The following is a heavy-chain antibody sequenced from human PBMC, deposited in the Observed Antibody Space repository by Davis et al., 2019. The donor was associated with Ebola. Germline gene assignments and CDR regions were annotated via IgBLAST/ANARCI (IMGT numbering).Heavy chain of an antibody. CDR1: GYSFTSYW. Sequence: GSLRLSCKGSGYSFTSYWIGWVRHMPRKGLEWVGLIYPGDSNTRYSPSFQGQVTISADKSISTAYLQWSSLKASDTAMYYCARLRVLRFLEWLLPGDYWGQGTLVTVSS. V-gene: IGHV5-51*01. CDR2: IYPGDSNT. D-gene: IGHD3-3*01. CDR3: ARLRVLRFLEWLLPGDY. J-gene: IGHJ4*02.